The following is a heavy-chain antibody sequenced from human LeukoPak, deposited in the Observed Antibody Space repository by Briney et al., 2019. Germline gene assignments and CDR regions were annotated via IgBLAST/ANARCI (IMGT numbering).Heavy chain of an antibody. CDR2: INGDGSST. D-gene: IGHD3-10*01. V-gene: IGHV3-74*03. CDR3: VVNIGSGTYGYFQP. Sequence: GGSLRLFCAASGFTFSSHWMHWVRQGPGKGLVWVSRINGDGSSTSYADSVKGRFTISRDNAKRTAYLQLNSLSAEDTAVYYCVVNIGSGTYGYFQPWGQGTLVTVSS. CDR1: GFTFSSHW. J-gene: IGHJ1*01.